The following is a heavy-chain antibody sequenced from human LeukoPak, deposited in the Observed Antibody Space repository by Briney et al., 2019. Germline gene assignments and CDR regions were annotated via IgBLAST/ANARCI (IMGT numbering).Heavy chain of an antibody. CDR2: MNPNSGNT. V-gene: IGHV1-8*01. CDR1: GYTFTSYD. CDR3: ARVGSTSRYNWFDP. D-gene: IGHD2-2*01. Sequence: GASVKVSCEASGYTFTSYDINWVRQATGQGLEWMGWMNPNSGNTGYAQKFQGRVTITRNTSISTAYMELSSLRSEDTAVYYCARVGSTSRYNWFDPWGQGTLVTVSS. J-gene: IGHJ5*02.